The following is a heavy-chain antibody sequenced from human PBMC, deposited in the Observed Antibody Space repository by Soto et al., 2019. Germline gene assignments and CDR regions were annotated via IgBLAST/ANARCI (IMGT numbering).Heavy chain of an antibody. J-gene: IGHJ4*02. V-gene: IGHV4-34*01. CDR3: ARDNARGYFDY. Sequence: PSETLSLTCAVYGGSFSGYYWSWIRQPPGKGLEWIGEINHSGSTNYNPSLKSRVTISVDTSKNQFSLKLSSVTAADTAVYYCARDNARGYFDYWGQGTLVTVSS. CDR1: GGSFSGYY. CDR2: INHSGST. D-gene: IGHD2-8*01.